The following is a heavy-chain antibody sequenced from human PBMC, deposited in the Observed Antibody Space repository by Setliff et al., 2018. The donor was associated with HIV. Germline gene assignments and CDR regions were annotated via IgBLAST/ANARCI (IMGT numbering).Heavy chain of an antibody. CDR3: ARPYTVWVYGMDV. V-gene: IGHV3-74*01. CDR2: INVDGSAT. CDR1: GFTFSGSP. Sequence: GGSLRLSCAASGFTFSGSPIHWVRQASGKGLEWVSYINVDGSATFCADSVKGRFTISRDNAKNTLYMQMNSLRAEDTAVYYCARPYTVWVYGMDVWGQGTAVTVSS. J-gene: IGHJ6*02. D-gene: IGHD2-8*01.